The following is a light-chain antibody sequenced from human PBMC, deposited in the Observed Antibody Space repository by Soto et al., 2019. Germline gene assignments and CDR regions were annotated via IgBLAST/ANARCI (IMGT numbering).Light chain of an antibody. J-gene: IGKJ1*01. CDR2: GAS. V-gene: IGKV3D-15*01. CDR3: QQCHRYLT. CDR1: QSVSSN. Sequence: EIVMTQSPATLSVSPGERATLSCRASQSVSSNLAWYQQKPGQAPRLLIYGASTRATDVPDRFSGSGSGTEFTLTISSLQPDDIATYYCQQCHRYLTFGQGTKVDIK.